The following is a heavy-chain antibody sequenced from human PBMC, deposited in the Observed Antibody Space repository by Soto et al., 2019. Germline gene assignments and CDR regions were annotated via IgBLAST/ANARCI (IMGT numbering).Heavy chain of an antibody. V-gene: IGHV4-39*01. CDR1: GGSISSSSYY. CDR3: ARWMAHSDYFDY. Sequence: SETLSLTCTVSGGSISSSSYYWGWIRQPPGKGLEWIGSIYYSGSTYYNPSLKSRVTISVDTSKNQFSLKLSSVTAADTAVYYCARWMAHSDYFDYWGQGTLVTVSS. D-gene: IGHD2-2*03. J-gene: IGHJ4*02. CDR2: IYYSGST.